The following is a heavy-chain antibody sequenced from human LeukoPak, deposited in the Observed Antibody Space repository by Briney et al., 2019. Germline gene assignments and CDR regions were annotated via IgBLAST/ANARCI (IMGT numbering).Heavy chain of an antibody. CDR3: TRVNYDFWSGYYWPDY. CDR1: GFTFGDYA. D-gene: IGHD3-3*01. Sequence: GGSLRLSCTASGFTFGDYAMSWVRQAPGKGLEWVGFIRSKAYGGTTEYAASVKGRFTISRDDSKSIAYLQMNSLKTEDTAVYYSTRVNYDFWSGYYWPDYWGQGTLVTVSS. V-gene: IGHV3-49*04. J-gene: IGHJ4*02. CDR2: IRSKAYGGTT.